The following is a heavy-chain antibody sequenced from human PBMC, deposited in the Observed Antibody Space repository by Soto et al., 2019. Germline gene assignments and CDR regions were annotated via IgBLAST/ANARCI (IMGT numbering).Heavy chain of an antibody. CDR2: INAGNGNT. Sequence: ASVKVSCKASGYTFTSHAMHWVSQAPGQRLEWMGWINAGNGNTKYSQKFQGRVTITRDTSASTAYMELSSLRSEDTAVYYCARQANYYGSGSYYNPVDYWGQGTLVTVSS. J-gene: IGHJ4*02. D-gene: IGHD3-10*01. V-gene: IGHV1-3*01. CDR3: ARQANYYGSGSYYNPVDY. CDR1: GYTFTSHA.